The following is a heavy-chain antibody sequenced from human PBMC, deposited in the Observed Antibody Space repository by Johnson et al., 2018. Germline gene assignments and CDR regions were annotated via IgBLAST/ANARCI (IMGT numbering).Heavy chain of an antibody. V-gene: IGHV3-30-3*01. CDR2: ISYDGSNK. CDR3: ARSPRRIAAAAYYYYYDMDV. D-gene: IGHD6-13*01. CDR1: GFTFSSYA. J-gene: IGHJ6*03. Sequence: QVQLVESGGGVVQPGRSLRLSCAASGFTFSSYAMHWVRQAPGKGLEWVAVISYDGSNKYYADSVKGRFTISRDNSKNMLYLQMNSLRGEDTAVYYCARSPRRIAAAAYYYYYDMDVWGKGTTVTVSS.